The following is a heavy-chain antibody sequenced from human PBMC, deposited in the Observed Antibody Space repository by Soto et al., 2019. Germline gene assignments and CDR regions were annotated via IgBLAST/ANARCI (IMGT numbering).Heavy chain of an antibody. CDR2: INAYNGNT. V-gene: IGHV1-18*01. CDR3: ARAQAMAQFDY. CDR1: GYTFTNYG. J-gene: IGHJ4*02. Sequence: QVQLVQSGAEMKKPGASVKVSCKASGYTFTNYGISWVRQAPGQGLEWMGWINAYNGNTKYAQKLQGRVTMTTDTSTSTAYMELMSLRSDDTAVYYCARAQAMAQFDYWGQGTLVTVSS. D-gene: IGHD5-18*01.